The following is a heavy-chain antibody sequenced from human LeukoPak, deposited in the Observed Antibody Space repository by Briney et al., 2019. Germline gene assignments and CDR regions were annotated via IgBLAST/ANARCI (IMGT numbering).Heavy chain of an antibody. CDR2: ISAYNGNT. J-gene: IGHJ4*02. CDR3: ARGVGSSGYYYMYYFDY. D-gene: IGHD3-22*01. CDR1: GCTFTSYG. Sequence: ASVKVSCKASGCTFTSYGISWVRQAPGQGLEWMGWISAYNGNTNYAQKLQGRVTMTTDTSTSTAYMELRSLRSDDTAVYYCARGVGSSGYYYMYYFDYWGQGTLVTVSS. V-gene: IGHV1-18*01.